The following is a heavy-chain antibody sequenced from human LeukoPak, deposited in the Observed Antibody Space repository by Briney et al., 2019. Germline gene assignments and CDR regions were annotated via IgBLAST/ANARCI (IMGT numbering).Heavy chain of an antibody. V-gene: IGHV4-38-2*02. CDR3: ARAQIGYSGYDDAFDY. J-gene: IGHJ4*02. CDR2: ISHSGNS. CDR1: GYSISSGFY. Sequence: KPSETLSLTCTVSGYSISSGFYWGWIRQSPGKGLEWVGSISHSGNSYYNPSLKSRVTISGDTSKNQFSLKLNSVTAADTAMSYCARAQIGYSGYDDAFDYWGQGTLVTVSS. D-gene: IGHD5-12*01.